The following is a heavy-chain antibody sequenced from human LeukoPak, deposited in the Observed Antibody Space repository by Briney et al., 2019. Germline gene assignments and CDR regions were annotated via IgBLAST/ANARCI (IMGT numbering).Heavy chain of an antibody. J-gene: IGHJ6*03. D-gene: IGHD5-18*01. CDR2: IIPIFGTA. V-gene: IGHV1-69*05. Sequence: ASVKVSCKASGGTFSSYAISWVRQAPGQGLEWMGGIIPIFGTANYAQKFQGRVTITTDESTSTAYMELSSLRSEDTAVYYCARGAGYSYGHLGLHYYYMDVWGKGTTVTVSS. CDR3: ARGAGYSYGHLGLHYYYMDV. CDR1: GGTFSSYA.